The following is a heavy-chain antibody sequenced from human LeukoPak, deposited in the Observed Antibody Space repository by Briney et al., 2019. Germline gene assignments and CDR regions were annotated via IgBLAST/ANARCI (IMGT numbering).Heavy chain of an antibody. CDR1: GGSISSSIYY. D-gene: IGHD2-21*02. J-gene: IGHJ3*02. CDR2: IYYSGRT. CDR3: ARLPGCSGADCFRAFDI. V-gene: IGHV4-39*01. Sequence: SETLSLTCTVSGGSISSSIYYWGWIRQPPGKGLEWIGSIYYSGRTYYNPSLKNRVTISVDTSKNQLSLKLSSVTAADTAVYYCARLPGCSGADCFRAFDIWGQGTMVTVSS.